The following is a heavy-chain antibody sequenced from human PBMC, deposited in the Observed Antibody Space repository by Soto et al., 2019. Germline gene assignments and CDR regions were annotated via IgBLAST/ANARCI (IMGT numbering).Heavy chain of an antibody. J-gene: IGHJ6*02. V-gene: IGHV3-21*01. CDR2: ISSGSNYI. D-gene: IGHD4-4*01. CDR1: GFTSNPTS. Sequence: EMQLVESGGGLVKPGGSLSLSCSPSGFTSNPTSLNWVRQAPGKGLEWVSSISSGSNYIYYRDSVKGRFTISRDNGKTSLFLQMNSLRVEDTAIYYCSRTSITVGFGMDVWGQGTTVTVSS. CDR3: SRTSITVGFGMDV.